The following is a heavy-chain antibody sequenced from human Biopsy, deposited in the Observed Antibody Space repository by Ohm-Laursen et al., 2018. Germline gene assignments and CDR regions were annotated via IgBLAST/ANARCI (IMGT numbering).Heavy chain of an antibody. CDR1: GGTFSNYG. V-gene: IGHV1-69*06. CDR2: NIPILGTG. J-gene: IGHJ1*01. CDR3: ATKLTGYFHH. D-gene: IGHD3-9*01. Sequence: SVKVSCKAPGGTFSNYGVNWVRQAPGRGLEWLGGNIPILGTGNYAQKFQDRVTVAADTSTSTATMELRSLRSDDTAVYYCATKLTGYFHHWGQGTLVIVSS.